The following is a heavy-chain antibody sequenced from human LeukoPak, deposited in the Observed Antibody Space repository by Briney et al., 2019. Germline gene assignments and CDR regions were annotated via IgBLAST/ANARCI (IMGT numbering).Heavy chain of an antibody. CDR3: ARDPIVGATISGYYGMDV. V-gene: IGHV1-2*02. D-gene: IGHD1-26*01. J-gene: IGHJ6*02. Sequence: ASVKVSCTASGYXFSGYYIHWVRHAPGQGLEWMGWINPKSGGTSYAQKFQDRVTMTRDTSISTAHMELSRLRSDDTAVYYCARDPIVGATISGYYGMDVWGQGTTVTVSS. CDR1: GYXFSGYY. CDR2: INPKSGGT.